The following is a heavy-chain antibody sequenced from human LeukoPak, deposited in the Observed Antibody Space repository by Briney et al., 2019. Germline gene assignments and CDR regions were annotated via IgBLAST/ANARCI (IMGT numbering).Heavy chain of an antibody. Sequence: SETLSLTCIVSGYSISSGYYWGWIRQPPGKGLEWIGNIHHSGSTYYNPSLKSRVTISVDTSKNQLSLKLSSVTAADTAVYYCARVAAGIGFFPHWGQGTLVTVSS. CDR3: ARVAAGIGFFPH. CDR2: IHHSGST. J-gene: IGHJ1*01. D-gene: IGHD6-13*01. V-gene: IGHV4-38-2*02. CDR1: GYSISSGYY.